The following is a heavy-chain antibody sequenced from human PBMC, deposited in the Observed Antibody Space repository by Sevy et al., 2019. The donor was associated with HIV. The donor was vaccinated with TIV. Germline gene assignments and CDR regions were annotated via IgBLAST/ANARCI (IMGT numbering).Heavy chain of an antibody. J-gene: IGHJ3*02. CDR2: IYYSGST. V-gene: IGHV4-39*01. CDR1: GGSISSSSYY. D-gene: IGHD3-3*01. CDR3: AGFTLPYDFWSGYSSDAFDI. Sequence: SETLSLTCTVSGGSISSSSYYWGWIRQPPGKGLEWIGSIYYSGSTYYNPSLKSRVTISVDTSKNQFSLMLSSVTAADTAVYYCAGFTLPYDFWSGYSSDAFDIWGQGTMVTVSS.